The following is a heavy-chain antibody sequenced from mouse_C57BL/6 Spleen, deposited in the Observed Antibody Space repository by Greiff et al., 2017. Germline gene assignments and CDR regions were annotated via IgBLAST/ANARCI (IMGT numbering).Heavy chain of an antibody. CDR2: ISYSGST. CDR3: ARVSTGDYYAMDY. V-gene: IGHV3-8*01. Sequence: VQLQQSGPGLAKPSQTLSLTCSVTGYSITSDYWNWIRKFPGTKLEYMGYISYSGSTYYNPSLKSRISITRDTSKNQYYLQLNSVTTEDTATYYCARVSTGDYYAMDYWGQGTSVTVSS. J-gene: IGHJ4*01. D-gene: IGHD4-1*02. CDR1: GYSITSDY.